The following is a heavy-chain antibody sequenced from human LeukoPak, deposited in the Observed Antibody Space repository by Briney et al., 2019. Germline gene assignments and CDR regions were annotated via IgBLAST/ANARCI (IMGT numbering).Heavy chain of an antibody. CDR2: THPSGML. V-gene: IGHV4-31*03. D-gene: IGHD3-22*01. CDR3: SRGLDSRKLGY. CDR1: GASFNSDDQY. Sequence: SSETLSLTCTVSGASFNSDDQYWNWIRQSPGKGLEWIGSTHPSGMLYNNPSLESRVTMSRDTSKNQFSLNLNSVTAADTAVYFCSRGLDSRKLGYWGQGILVTVSS. J-gene: IGHJ4*02.